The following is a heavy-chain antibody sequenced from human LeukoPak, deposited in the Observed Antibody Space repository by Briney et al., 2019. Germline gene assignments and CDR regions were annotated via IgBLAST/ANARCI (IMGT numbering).Heavy chain of an antibody. V-gene: IGHV4-59*08. CDR3: ARQPGYSSSWYVDYYYGMDV. D-gene: IGHD6-13*01. CDR2: IYYRGST. J-gene: IGHJ6*02. CDR1: GGSISIYY. Sequence: TSETLSLTCTVSGGSISIYYWSWLRQPPGKGRGWLGYIYYRGSTNYNPYLKSRVTISVHTPKNQFSLKLSSVTAADTAVYYCARQPGYSSSWYVDYYYGMDVWGQGTTVTVSS.